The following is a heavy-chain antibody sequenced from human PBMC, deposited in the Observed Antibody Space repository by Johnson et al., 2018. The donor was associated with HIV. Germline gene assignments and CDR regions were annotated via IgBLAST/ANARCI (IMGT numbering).Heavy chain of an antibody. J-gene: IGHJ3*01. D-gene: IGHD2-8*01. Sequence: VQLVESGGGVVQPGRSLRLSCAASGFTFSRNAMHWVRQPPGKGLEWVAVISFDGTEKHYGDSVRGRFTISRDNSKNTLSLQMNSLTTEDTAIYFCARGSLTDDSFAEWGQGTMVLVSS. CDR2: ISFDGTEK. V-gene: IGHV3-30*04. CDR3: ARGSLTDDSFAE. CDR1: GFTFSRNA.